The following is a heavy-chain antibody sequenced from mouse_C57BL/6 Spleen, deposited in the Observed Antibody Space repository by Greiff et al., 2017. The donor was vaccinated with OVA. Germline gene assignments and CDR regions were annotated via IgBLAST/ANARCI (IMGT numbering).Heavy chain of an antibody. D-gene: IGHD3-2*02. CDR1: GYSIPSGYY. CDR2: ISYDGSN. Sequence: VQLQQSGPGLVKPSQSLSLTCSVTGYSIPSGYYWNWIRQFPGNKLEWLGYISYDGSNNYNPSLKNRISITRDTSKNQFFLKLNPVTTEDTATYYCAREGDSSGSWFAYWGQGTLVTVSA. J-gene: IGHJ3*01. V-gene: IGHV3-6*01. CDR3: AREGDSSGSWFAY.